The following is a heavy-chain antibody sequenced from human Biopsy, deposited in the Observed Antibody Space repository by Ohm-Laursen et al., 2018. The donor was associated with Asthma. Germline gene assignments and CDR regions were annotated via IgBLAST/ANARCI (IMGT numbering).Heavy chain of an antibody. V-gene: IGHV3-30*03. Sequence: SLRLSCAAPGFVFSQSGMHWVRQAPGKGLEWVALISSDGHLKYYEDSVKGRFTISRDNSKNSLYLQINSLRVEDSAVYYCARESGQDYGGFGSFDRWGQGKMVAVSS. CDR2: ISSDGHLK. J-gene: IGHJ3*02. D-gene: IGHD4-23*01. CDR3: ARESGQDYGGFGSFDR. CDR1: GFVFSQSG.